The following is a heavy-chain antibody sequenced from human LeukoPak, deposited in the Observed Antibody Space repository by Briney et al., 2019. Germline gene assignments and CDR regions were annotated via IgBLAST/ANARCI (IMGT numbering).Heavy chain of an antibody. J-gene: IGHJ4*02. CDR2: VDPEDGET. CDR1: GYTFTDYY. Sequence: ASVKVSCKVSGYTFTDYYMHWVQQAPGKGLEWMGLVDPEDGETIYAEKFQGRVTITADTSTDTAYMELSSLRSEDTAVYYGAGGYSSGRGGDYWGQGTLVTVSS. D-gene: IGHD6-19*01. V-gene: IGHV1-69-2*01. CDR3: AGGYSSGRGGDY.